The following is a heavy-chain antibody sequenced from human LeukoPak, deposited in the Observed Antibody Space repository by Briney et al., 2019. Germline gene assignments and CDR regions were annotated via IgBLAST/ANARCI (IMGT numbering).Heavy chain of an antibody. CDR2: ISVYNGNT. J-gene: IGHJ6*02. CDR3: ATSTRPYYYYGMDV. D-gene: IGHD3-3*02. V-gene: IGHV1-18*01. CDR1: GYTFTTYG. Sequence: ASVKVSCKASGYTFTTYGISWVRQAPGQGLEWLGRISVYNGNTNYAQKLQGRVTMTTDTSTSTAYMELRSLRSDDTAVYYCATSTRPYYYYGMDVWGQGTAVTVSS.